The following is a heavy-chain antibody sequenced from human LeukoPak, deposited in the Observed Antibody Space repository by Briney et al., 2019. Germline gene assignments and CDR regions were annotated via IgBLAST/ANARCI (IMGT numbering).Heavy chain of an antibody. CDR1: GGSISSYY. J-gene: IGHJ4*02. CDR3: AREGTAMVTGQFDY. CDR2: IYYSGST. V-gene: IGHV4-59*01. Sequence: SETLSLTCTVSGGSISSYYWSWIRQPPGKGLEWIGYIYYSGSTNYNPSLKSRVTISVDTSKTQFSLKLSSVTAADTAVYYCAREGTAMVTGQFDYWGQGTLVTVSS. D-gene: IGHD5-18*01.